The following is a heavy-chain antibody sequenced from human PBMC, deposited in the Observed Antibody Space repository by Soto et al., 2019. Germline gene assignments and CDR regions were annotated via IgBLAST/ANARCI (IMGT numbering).Heavy chain of an antibody. Sequence: SETLSLTCTVSGGSISSYYWSWIRQPPGKGLDWIGYIYYSGSTNYNPSLKSRVTISVDTSKNQFSLKLSSVTAADTAVYYCARGGTPRGTYDYFDYWGQGTLVTLSS. J-gene: IGHJ4*02. D-gene: IGHD1-26*01. CDR1: GGSISSYY. CDR2: IYYSGST. V-gene: IGHV4-59*01. CDR3: ARGGTPRGTYDYFDY.